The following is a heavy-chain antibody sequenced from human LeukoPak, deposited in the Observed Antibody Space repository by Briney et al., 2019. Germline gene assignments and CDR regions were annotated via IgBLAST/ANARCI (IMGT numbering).Heavy chain of an antibody. V-gene: IGHV3-23*01. J-gene: IGHJ4*02. Sequence: GGSLRLSCAASGFTFSSYGMSWVRQAPGKGLEWVSAISGSGGSTYYADSVKGRFTISRDNSKNTLYLQMNSLRAEDTAVYYCAQGRQQLVLGYFDYWGQGTLVTVSS. CDR2: ISGSGGST. CDR1: GFTFSSYG. D-gene: IGHD6-13*01. CDR3: AQGRQQLVLGYFDY.